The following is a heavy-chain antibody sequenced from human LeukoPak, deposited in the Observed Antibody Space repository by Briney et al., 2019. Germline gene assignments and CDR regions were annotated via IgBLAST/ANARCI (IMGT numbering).Heavy chain of an antibody. D-gene: IGHD2-2*01. CDR1: GYTFTKYY. CDR2: INPSGGRT. V-gene: IGHV1-46*01. Sequence: ASVKVSCKASGYTFTKYYIHWVRQAPGQGLEWMGVINPSGGRTTYAQKFQGRVTMTRDTSTSTAYMELSSLRSDDTAVYYCARDRGYCTSTNCYDVGGYFDYWGQGTLVTVSS. CDR3: ARDRGYCTSTNCYDVGGYFDY. J-gene: IGHJ4*02.